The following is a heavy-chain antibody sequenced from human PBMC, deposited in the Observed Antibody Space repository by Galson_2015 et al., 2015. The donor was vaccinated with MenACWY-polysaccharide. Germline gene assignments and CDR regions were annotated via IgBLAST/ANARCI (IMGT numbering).Heavy chain of an antibody. CDR1: GFTFSSYE. CDR3: ARDDWSWGSWKWFDP. J-gene: IGHJ5*02. CDR2: ISSSGSTI. D-gene: IGHD3-9*01. Sequence: SLRLSCAASGFTFSSYEMNWVRQAPGKGLEWVSYISSSGSTIYYADSVKGRFTISRDNAKNSLYLQMNSLRAEDTAVYYCARDDWSWGSWKWFDPWGQGTLVTVSS. V-gene: IGHV3-48*03.